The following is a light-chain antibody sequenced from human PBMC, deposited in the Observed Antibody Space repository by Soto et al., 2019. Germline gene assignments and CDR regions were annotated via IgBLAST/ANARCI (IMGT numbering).Light chain of an antibody. CDR3: QQYYAIPRT. CDR1: QSVLDRSNNKNY. V-gene: IGKV4-1*01. CDR2: WAS. J-gene: IGKJ1*01. Sequence: DIVMTQSPDSLAVSLGERAIINCKSSQSVLDRSNNKNYLTWYQQKPGQPPKPLIYWASTWEFGVPDRFSGSGSGTDFTLTISSLQAEDVALYYCQQYYAIPRTFGQGTKVEIK.